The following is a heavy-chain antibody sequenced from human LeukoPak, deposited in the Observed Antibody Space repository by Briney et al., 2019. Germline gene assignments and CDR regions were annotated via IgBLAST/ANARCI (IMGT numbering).Heavy chain of an antibody. Sequence: SETLSLTCTVSGGSISSYYWSWIRQPPGKGLEWIGYIYYSGSTNYNRSLKSRVTISVDTSKNQFSLKLSSVTAADTAVYYCARHRTIFGVVIGPGVWGQGTTVTVSS. J-gene: IGHJ6*02. D-gene: IGHD3-3*01. CDR2: IYYSGST. CDR1: GGSISSYY. V-gene: IGHV4-59*08. CDR3: ARHRTIFGVVIGPGV.